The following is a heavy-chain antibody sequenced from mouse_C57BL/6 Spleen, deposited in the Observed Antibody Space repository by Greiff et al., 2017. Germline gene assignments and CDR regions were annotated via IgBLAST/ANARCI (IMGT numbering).Heavy chain of an antibody. CDR2: ISSGSSTI. Sequence: EVQLVESGGGLVKPGGSLKLSCAASGFTFSDYGMHWVRQAPEKGLEWVAYISSGSSTIYYADTVKGRFTISRDNAKNTLFLQMTSLRSEDTAMYYCAREVTTGYYYAMDYWGQGTSVTVSS. V-gene: IGHV5-17*01. D-gene: IGHD2-2*01. CDR1: GFTFSDYG. CDR3: AREVTTGYYYAMDY. J-gene: IGHJ4*01.